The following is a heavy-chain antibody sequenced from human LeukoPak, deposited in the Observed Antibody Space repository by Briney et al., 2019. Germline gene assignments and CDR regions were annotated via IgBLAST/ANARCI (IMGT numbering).Heavy chain of an antibody. D-gene: IGHD6-19*01. J-gene: IGHJ1*01. Sequence: PGGSLRLSCAASGFTFSNAWMSWVRQAPGKGLEWVGRIKSKNDGGTKDYAAPVKGRFTISRDDSKNTLYLQMNSLKTEDTAVYYCTTLSSGWYDAEYFQHWGQGTLVTVSS. CDR3: TTLSSGWYDAEYFQH. CDR1: GFTFSNAW. V-gene: IGHV3-15*01. CDR2: IKSKNDGGTK.